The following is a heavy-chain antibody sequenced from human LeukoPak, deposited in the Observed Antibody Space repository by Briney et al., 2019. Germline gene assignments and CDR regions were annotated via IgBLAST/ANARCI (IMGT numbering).Heavy chain of an antibody. Sequence: GGSLRLSCAASGFTFSSYGMHWVRQAPGKGLEWVAFIRYDGSNKYYADSVKGRFTISRDNSKNTLYLQMNSLRAEDTAVYYCARDSGSGSYVLDYWGQGTLVTVSS. V-gene: IGHV3-30*02. J-gene: IGHJ4*02. CDR1: GFTFSSYG. CDR2: IRYDGSNK. D-gene: IGHD1-26*01. CDR3: ARDSGSGSYVLDY.